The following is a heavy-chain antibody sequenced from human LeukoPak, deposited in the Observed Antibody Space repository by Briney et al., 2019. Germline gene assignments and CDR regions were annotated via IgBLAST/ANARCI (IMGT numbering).Heavy chain of an antibody. D-gene: IGHD6-19*01. CDR1: GLTFSTSG. Sequence: GGSLRLSCAASGLTFSTSGMHWVGQAPGKGLEWVAFIQYDESDKYYADSVRGRLTISRDNSKNTLYLQMNSLRAEDTAVYYCAREGGIIVAGKFDSWGQGTLVTVSS. J-gene: IGHJ4*02. CDR3: AREGGIIVAGKFDS. V-gene: IGHV3-30*02. CDR2: IQYDESDK.